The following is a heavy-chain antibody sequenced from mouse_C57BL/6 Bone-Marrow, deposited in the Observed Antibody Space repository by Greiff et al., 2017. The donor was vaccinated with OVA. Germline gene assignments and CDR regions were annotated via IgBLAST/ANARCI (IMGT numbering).Heavy chain of an antibody. CDR1: GYTFTDYN. CDR2: INPNDGGT. Sequence: EVQLQESGPELVKPGASVKMSCKASGYTFTDYNMHWVKQSPGKSLEWIGYINPNDGGTSYNQKFKGKATLTVNKSSSTAYMELRSLTSEDSAVYYCAKAAGAAWFAYWGQGTLVTVSA. D-gene: IGHD6-1*01. J-gene: IGHJ3*01. CDR3: AKAAGAAWFAY. V-gene: IGHV1-22*01.